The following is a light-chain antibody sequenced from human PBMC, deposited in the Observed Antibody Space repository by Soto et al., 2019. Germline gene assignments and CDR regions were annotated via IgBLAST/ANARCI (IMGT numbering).Light chain of an antibody. CDR1: QGISSY. CDR2: AAS. J-gene: IGKJ5*01. CDR3: QQLLSYPIT. Sequence: DIHFTQSPSCLSASVGDRVTITCRASQGISSYLAWYQQKPGKAPKLLIYAASTLQSGVPLRFSGSGSGTSFTLTISSLQPEDFATYYCQQLLSYPITFGQGTRLEIK. V-gene: IGKV1-9*01.